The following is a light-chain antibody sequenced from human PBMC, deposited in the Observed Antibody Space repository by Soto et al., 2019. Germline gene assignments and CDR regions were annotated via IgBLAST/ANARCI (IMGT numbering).Light chain of an antibody. J-gene: IGLJ1*01. V-gene: IGLV2-8*01. Sequence: QSALTQPPSASGSPGQSVTISCTGTSSDVGGYNYVSWYQQHPGKAPKLMIYEVSKRPSGVPDRFSGSKSGNTASLTVSLLQAEDEADYYCSSYAGSNYYVFGTGTKVTVL. CDR1: SSDVGGYNY. CDR2: EVS. CDR3: SSYAGSNYYV.